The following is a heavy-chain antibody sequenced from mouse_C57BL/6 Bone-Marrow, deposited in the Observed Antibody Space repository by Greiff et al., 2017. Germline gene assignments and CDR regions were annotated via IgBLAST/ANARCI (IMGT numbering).Heavy chain of an antibody. CDR2: IYPGSGST. CDR3: AAYYKDAMDY. J-gene: IGHJ4*01. V-gene: IGHV1-55*01. Sequence: QVQLKESGAELVKPGASVKLSCKASGYTFTSYWITWVKQRPGQGLEWIGDIYPGSGSTNYNEKFKSKATLTVDTSSSTAYMQLSSLTSEDSAVYYCAAYYKDAMDYWGQGTSVTVSS. CDR1: GYTFTSYW. D-gene: IGHD2-12*01.